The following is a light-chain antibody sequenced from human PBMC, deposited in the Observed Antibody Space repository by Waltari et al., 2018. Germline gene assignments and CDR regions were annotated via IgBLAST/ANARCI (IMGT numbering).Light chain of an antibody. V-gene: IGKV3-20*01. Sequence: EIVLTQSPGTLSLSPGERATLSCRASQSVGSTLAWYQQKPGQPPRLLIYGASSRSTGIQERFSGRGSGTDFSLTIGRLEPEDFAVYYCQHYVRLPATFGQGTKVEIK. CDR3: QHYVRLPAT. CDR1: QSVGST. J-gene: IGKJ1*01. CDR2: GAS.